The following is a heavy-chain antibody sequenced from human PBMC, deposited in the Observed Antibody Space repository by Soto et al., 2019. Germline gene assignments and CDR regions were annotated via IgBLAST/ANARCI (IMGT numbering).Heavy chain of an antibody. V-gene: IGHV3-30*18. CDR1: GFTFSSYG. CDR3: AKEGTHFGTYYYGMDV. Sequence: QVQLVESGGGVVQPGRSLRLSCAASGFTFSSYGMHWVRQAPGKGLEWVAVISYDGSNKYYADSVKGRFTISRDNSKNTLYLQMNSLRAEDTAVYYCAKEGTHFGTYYYGMDVWGQGTTVTVSS. J-gene: IGHJ6*02. CDR2: ISYDGSNK. D-gene: IGHD6-13*01.